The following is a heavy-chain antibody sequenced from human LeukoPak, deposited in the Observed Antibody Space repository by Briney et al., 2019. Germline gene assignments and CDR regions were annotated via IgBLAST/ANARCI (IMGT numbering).Heavy chain of an antibody. V-gene: IGHV3-48*01. CDR2: ISSSSSTI. Sequence: GGSLRLSCAASGFTFSSYSMNWVRQAPGKGLEWVSYISSSSSTIYYADSVKGRFTISRDNAKNSLYLQMNSLRAEDTAVYYCARLHPNSYGNYFDYWGQGTLVTVSS. J-gene: IGHJ4*02. CDR1: GFTFSSYS. CDR3: ARLHPNSYGNYFDY. D-gene: IGHD5-18*01.